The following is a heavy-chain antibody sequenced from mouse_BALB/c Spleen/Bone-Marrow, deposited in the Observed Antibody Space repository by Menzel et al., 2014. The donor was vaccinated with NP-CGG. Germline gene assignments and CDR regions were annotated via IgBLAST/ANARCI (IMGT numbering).Heavy chain of an antibody. CDR1: GFNIKDTY. V-gene: IGHV14-3*02. CDR2: IDPANGNT. CDR3: ARSIGYGTAWFAY. J-gene: IGHJ3*01. Sequence: EVKLMESGAELVKPGASVKLSCTASGFNIKDTYMYWVKRRPEQGLEWIGRIDPANGNTKYDPKFQGKATITADTSSNTAYLQLSSLTSEDTAVYYRARSIGYGTAWFAYWGQGTLVTVSA. D-gene: IGHD1-1*01.